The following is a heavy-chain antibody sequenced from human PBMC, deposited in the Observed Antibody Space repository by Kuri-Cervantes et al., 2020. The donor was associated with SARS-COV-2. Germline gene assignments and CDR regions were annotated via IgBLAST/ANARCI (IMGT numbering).Heavy chain of an antibody. CDR1: GYTFTSYY. V-gene: IGHV1-46*01. Sequence: ASVKVSCKASGYTFTSYYMHWVRQAPGQGLEWMGIINPSGGSTSYAQKFQGRVTMTRDTSTSTVYMELSSLRSEDTAVYYCATSDGFGSTSLGIFDYWGQGTLVTVSS. D-gene: IGHD2-2*01. J-gene: IGHJ4*02. CDR2: INPSGGST. CDR3: ATSDGFGSTSLGIFDY.